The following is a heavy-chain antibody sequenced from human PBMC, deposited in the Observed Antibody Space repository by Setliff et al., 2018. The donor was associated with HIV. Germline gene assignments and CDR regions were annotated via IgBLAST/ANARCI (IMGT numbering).Heavy chain of an antibody. CDR3: ARGYCSSTSCRYYFDY. CDR1: GFTFSSYS. V-gene: IGHV3-21*01. J-gene: IGHJ4*02. Sequence: GGSLRLSCAASGFTFSSYSMNWVRQAPGKGLEWVSAISGSGGSTYYADSVKGRFTISRDNAKNSLYLQMNSLRAEDTAVYYCARGYCSSTSCRYYFDYWGQGTLVTVSS. D-gene: IGHD2-2*01. CDR2: ISGSGGST.